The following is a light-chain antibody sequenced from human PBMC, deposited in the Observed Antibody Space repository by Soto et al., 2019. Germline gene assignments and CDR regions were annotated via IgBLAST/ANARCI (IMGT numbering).Light chain of an antibody. V-gene: IGKV3-20*01. CDR2: GAS. CDR3: QQYGSSPFT. J-gene: IGKJ3*01. CDR1: QSVSSSY. Sequence: IVLPQSPGTLSLSPGERATLSCRASQSVSSSYLAWYQQKPGQAPRLLIYGASSRATGIPDRFSGSGSGTDFTLTISRLEPEDFAVYYCQQYGSSPFTFGPGTKVDNK.